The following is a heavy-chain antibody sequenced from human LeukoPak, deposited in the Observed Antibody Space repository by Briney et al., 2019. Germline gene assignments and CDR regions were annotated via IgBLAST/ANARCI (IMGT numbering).Heavy chain of an antibody. V-gene: IGHV3-21*01. CDR1: GFIFSSYS. CDR3: ARVLEAASFDY. J-gene: IGHJ4*02. CDR2: LSGSSSYI. Sequence: PGGSLRLSCAASGFIFSSYSMNWVRQAPGRGLEWVSSLSGSSSYIYYADSVKGRFTMSRDNAKNSLYLQMNSLRAEDTAVYYCARVLEAASFDYWGQGTPVTVSS. D-gene: IGHD6-13*01.